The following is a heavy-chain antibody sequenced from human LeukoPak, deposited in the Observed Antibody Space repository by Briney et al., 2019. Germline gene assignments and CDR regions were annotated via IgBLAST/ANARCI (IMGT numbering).Heavy chain of an antibody. CDR2: ISGSGGST. V-gene: IGHV3-23*01. CDR3: AKEGRIVVVPAADPTFDY. D-gene: IGHD2-2*01. Sequence: PGGSLRLSCAASGFTFSSYAMSWVRQAPGKGLEWVSAISGSGGSTYYADSVKGRFTISRDNSKNTLYLQMNSLRAEDTAVYYCAKEGRIVVVPAADPTFDYWGQGTLVTVSS. CDR1: GFTFSSYA. J-gene: IGHJ4*02.